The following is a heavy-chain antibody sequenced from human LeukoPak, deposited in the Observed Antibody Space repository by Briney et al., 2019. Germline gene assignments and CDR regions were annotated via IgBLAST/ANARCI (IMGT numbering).Heavy chain of an antibody. J-gene: IGHJ4*02. CDR3: ARVPERQWLDY. V-gene: IGHV3-13*01. Sequence: GGSLRLSCAASGFTFSSYDMHWVRQATGKGLEWVSAIGTAGDTYYPGSVKGRFTISRENAKNSLYLQMNSLRAGDTAVYYCARVPERQWLDYWGQGTLVTVSS. CDR2: IGTAGDT. CDR1: GFTFSSYD. D-gene: IGHD6-19*01.